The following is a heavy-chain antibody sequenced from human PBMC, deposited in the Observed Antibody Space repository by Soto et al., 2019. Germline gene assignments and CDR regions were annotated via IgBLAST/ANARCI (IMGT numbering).Heavy chain of an antibody. D-gene: IGHD3-3*01. CDR2: IYYSGST. CDR3: ARDRLGYDFWSGLVLVGMDV. V-gene: IGHV4-31*03. CDR1: GGSISSGGYY. J-gene: IGHJ6*02. Sequence: TLPLTCTVSGGSISSGGYYWSWIRQHPGKGLEWIGYIYYSGSTYYNPSLKSRVTISVDTSKNQFSLKLSSVTAADTAVYYCARDRLGYDFWSGLVLVGMDVWGHGTTVTVSS.